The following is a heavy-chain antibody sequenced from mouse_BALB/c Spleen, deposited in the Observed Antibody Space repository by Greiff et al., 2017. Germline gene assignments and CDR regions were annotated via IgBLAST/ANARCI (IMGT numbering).Heavy chain of an antibody. D-gene: IGHD1-1*01. CDR1: GFTFSDYY. Sequence: EVQVVESGGDLVKPGGSLKLSCAASGFTFSDYYMYWVRQTPEKRLEWVATISDGGSYTYYPDSVKGRFTISRDNAKNNLYLQMSSLKSEDTAMYYCARDRDYGSSYGFAYWGQGTLVTVSA. CDR3: ARDRDYGSSYGFAY. J-gene: IGHJ3*01. V-gene: IGHV5-4*02. CDR2: ISDGGSYT.